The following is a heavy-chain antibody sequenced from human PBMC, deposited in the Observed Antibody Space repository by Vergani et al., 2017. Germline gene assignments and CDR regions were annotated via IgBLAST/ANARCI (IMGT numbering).Heavy chain of an antibody. CDR1: GFTFSSYA. Sequence: EVQLLESGGGLIQPGGSLRLSCAASGFTFSSYAMSWVRQAPGKGLEWVSAISGSGGSTYYADSVKVRFTISRDNSKNTLYLQMDSLRAEDTAGYYCAKEMYYDSSCYHYWGQGTLVTVSS. V-gene: IGHV3-23*01. CDR3: AKEMYYDSSCYHY. CDR2: ISGSGGST. D-gene: IGHD3-22*01. J-gene: IGHJ4*02.